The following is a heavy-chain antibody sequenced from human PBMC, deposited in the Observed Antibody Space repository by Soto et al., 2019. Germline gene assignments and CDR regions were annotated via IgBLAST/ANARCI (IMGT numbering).Heavy chain of an antibody. J-gene: IGHJ6*02. V-gene: IGHV1-69*01. CDR1: RDTFNKYA. Sequence: QVQLVQSGAEVKKPGSSVKVSCKTSRDTFNKYAFNWVRQAPGQGLEWMGWIIHLFSSRNYAEKFQGRVTITADDSTSTAYMELRSLRFEDTAVYYCARGETYLGVWGQGTTVTVSS. D-gene: IGHD3-16*01. CDR3: ARGETYLGV. CDR2: IIHLFSSR.